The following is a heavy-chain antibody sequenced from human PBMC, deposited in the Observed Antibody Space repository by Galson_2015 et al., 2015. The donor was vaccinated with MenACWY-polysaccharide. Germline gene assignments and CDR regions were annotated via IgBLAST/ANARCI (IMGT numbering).Heavy chain of an antibody. CDR3: AGSTGYSSGWYGFPRYQGSSDMDV. D-gene: IGHD6-19*01. V-gene: IGHV4-59*01. J-gene: IGHJ6*03. CDR2: ISYSGST. Sequence: TLSLTCTVSGASISNYYWTWIRQPPGKGLEWIGYISYSGSTNYNPSLKSRVTISEDTSKNHFSLKLGSVTAADTAVYYCAGSTGYSSGWYGFPRYQGSSDMDVWGKGTTVTVSS. CDR1: GASISNYY.